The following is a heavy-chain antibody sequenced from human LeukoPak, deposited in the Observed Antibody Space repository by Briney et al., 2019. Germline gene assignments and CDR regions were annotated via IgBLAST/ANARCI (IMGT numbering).Heavy chain of an antibody. V-gene: IGHV1-69*05. Sequence: SVKVSCKASGGTFSSYAISWVRQAPGQGLEWMGGIIPIFGTANYAQKLQGRVTMTTDTSTSTAYMELRSLRSDDTAVYYCARTHCSSTSCYSGWYLYWYFDLWGRGTLATVSS. CDR3: ARTHCSSTSCYSGWYLYWYFDL. J-gene: IGHJ2*01. D-gene: IGHD2-2*01. CDR1: GGTFSSYA. CDR2: IIPIFGTA.